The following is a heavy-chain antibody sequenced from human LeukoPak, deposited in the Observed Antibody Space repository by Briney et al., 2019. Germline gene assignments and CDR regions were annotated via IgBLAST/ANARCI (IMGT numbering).Heavy chain of an antibody. CDR2: ISYDGSNK. CDR1: GFTFSSYG. CDR3: GRFGESHYGMDV. D-gene: IGHD3-10*01. V-gene: IGHV3-30*03. J-gene: IGHJ6*02. Sequence: GRSLRLSCAASGFTFSSYGMHWVRQAPGKGLEWVAVISYDGSNKYYADSVKGRFTISRDNSKNTLYLQMNSLRAEDTAVYYCGRFGESHYGMDVWGQGTTVTVSS.